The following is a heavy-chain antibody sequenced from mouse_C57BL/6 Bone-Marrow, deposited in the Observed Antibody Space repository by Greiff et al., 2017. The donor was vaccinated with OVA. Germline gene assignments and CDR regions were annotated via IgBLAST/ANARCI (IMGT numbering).Heavy chain of an antibody. V-gene: IGHV5-12*01. Sequence: EVKLVESGGGLVQPGGSLKLSCAASGFTFSDYYMYWVRQTPEKRLEWVAYISNGGGSTYYPDTVKGRFTSARDKAKNTLYLQMSRLKSDDTAMYYCARDGYYRYYAMDYWGQGTSVTVSS. CDR1: GFTFSDYY. CDR2: ISNGGGST. D-gene: IGHD2-3*01. J-gene: IGHJ4*01. CDR3: ARDGYYRYYAMDY.